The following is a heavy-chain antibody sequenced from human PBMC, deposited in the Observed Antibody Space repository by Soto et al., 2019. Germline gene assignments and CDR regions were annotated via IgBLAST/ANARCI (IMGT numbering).Heavy chain of an antibody. J-gene: IGHJ4*02. Sequence: EVQLVESGGGLVQPGGSLRLSCAASGSALTYYNMKWVRQAPGKGLEWVSDISSSTSATYYADSVKGRFTISRDNAKNSLYLQMSNLRAEDTAIYYCVRDSAYSFDYWGQGTLVTVSS. D-gene: IGHD2-21*01. CDR3: VRDSAYSFDY. CDR1: GSALTYYN. CDR2: ISSSTSAT. V-gene: IGHV3-48*01.